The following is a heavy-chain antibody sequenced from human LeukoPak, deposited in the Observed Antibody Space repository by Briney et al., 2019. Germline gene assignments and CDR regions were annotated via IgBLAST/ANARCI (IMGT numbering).Heavy chain of an antibody. D-gene: IGHD3-22*01. CDR2: ISSSSSYI. V-gene: IGHV3-21*01. J-gene: IGHJ4*02. Sequence: GGSLRLSCADSGLTISNNWMSWVRQAPGKGLEWVSSISSSSSYIYYADSVKGRFTISRDNAKNSLYLQMNSLRAEDTAVYYCARDLSPRITMIVVVGQGPLFDYWGQGTLVTVSS. CDR1: GLTISNNW. CDR3: ARDLSPRITMIVVVGQGPLFDY.